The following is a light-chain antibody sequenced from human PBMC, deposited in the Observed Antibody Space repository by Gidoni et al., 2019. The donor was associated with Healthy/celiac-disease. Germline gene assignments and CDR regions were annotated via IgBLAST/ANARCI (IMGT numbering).Light chain of an antibody. CDR1: SSDVGGYNY. CDR2: DVS. J-gene: IGLJ2*01. V-gene: IGLV2-14*01. Sequence: QSALTQPASVSGSPGQSSTISCTGTSSDVGGYNYVSWYQQPPGKAPNLMIYDVSNRPSGVSNRFSGSMSGNTASLTISGLQAEYEADYYCSSYTSSSTPVVFGGGTKLPVL. CDR3: SSYTSSSTPVV.